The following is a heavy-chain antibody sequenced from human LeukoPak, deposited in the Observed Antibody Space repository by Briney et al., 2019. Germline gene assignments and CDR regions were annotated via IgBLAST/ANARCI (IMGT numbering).Heavy chain of an antibody. CDR3: ARDSVGYSSGWWGADDAFDI. V-gene: IGHV4-59*01. CDR2: IYYSGST. J-gene: IGHJ3*02. CDR1: GGSISSYY. Sequence: PSETLSLTCTVSGGSISSYYWSWIRQPPGKGLEWIGYIYYSGSTNYNPSLKSRVTISVDTSKNQFSLKLSSVTAADTAVYYCARDSVGYSSGWWGADDAFDIWGQGTMVTVSS. D-gene: IGHD6-19*01.